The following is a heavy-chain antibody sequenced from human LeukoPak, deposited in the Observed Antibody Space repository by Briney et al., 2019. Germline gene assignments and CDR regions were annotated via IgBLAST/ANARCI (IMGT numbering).Heavy chain of an antibody. V-gene: IGHV4-59*01. D-gene: IGHD6-19*01. J-gene: IGHJ2*01. Sequence: SETLSLTCTVSGGSISSYYWSWIRQPPGKGLEWIGYIYYSGSTNYNPSLKSRVTISVDTSKNQFSLKLSSVTAADTAVYYCARISSGWTAVSDWYFDLWGRGTLVTVSS. CDR1: GGSISSYY. CDR2: IYYSGST. CDR3: ARISSGWTAVSDWYFDL.